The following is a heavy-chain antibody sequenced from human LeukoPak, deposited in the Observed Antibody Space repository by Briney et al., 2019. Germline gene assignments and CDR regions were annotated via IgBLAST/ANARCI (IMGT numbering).Heavy chain of an antibody. J-gene: IGHJ4*02. CDR3: ASDPAYDYDYGAYYFDF. D-gene: IGHD3-16*01. CDR1: GGSSSAYF. Sequence: SETLSLTCAVYGGSSSAYFWNWVRQPPGRGWEWVGEIKHGGGTRYNPSLKSRATISIDTSKNHFSLRLSSVTAADTAVYCCASDPAYDYDYGAYYFDFWGQGKLVTVSS. V-gene: IGHV4-34*01. CDR2: IKHGGGT.